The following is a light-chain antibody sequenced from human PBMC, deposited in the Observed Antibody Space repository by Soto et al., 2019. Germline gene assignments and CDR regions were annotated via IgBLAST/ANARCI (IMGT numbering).Light chain of an antibody. V-gene: IGLV2-23*01. J-gene: IGLJ2*01. CDR2: EGS. Sequence: QSALTQPASVSGSPGQSITISCTGTSFDVGNYNLVSWYQQYPGKAPKLMIYEGSKRPSGVSNRFSGSKSGNTASLTISGLQAEDEADYYCCSYARSSTVIFGGGTKLTVL. CDR3: CSYARSSTVI. CDR1: SFDVGNYNL.